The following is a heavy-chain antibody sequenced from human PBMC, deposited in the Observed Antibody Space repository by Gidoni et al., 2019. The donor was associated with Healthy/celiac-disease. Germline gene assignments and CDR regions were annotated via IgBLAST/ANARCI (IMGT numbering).Heavy chain of an antibody. CDR1: GFTFSSHA. J-gene: IGHJ6*02. D-gene: IGHD4-17*01. CDR2: ISSCVGST. CDR3: STGGAALYYYGMDV. V-gene: IGHV3-23*04. Sequence: EVQLVESGGGLVQPGGSLRLSCAASGFTFSSHAMSWVRQAPGKGLGLVSAISSCVGSTSYSASVKGRFTISRDNSKNTLYLQMNSLRAEDTAVYYCSTGGAALYYYGMDVWGQGTTVTVSS.